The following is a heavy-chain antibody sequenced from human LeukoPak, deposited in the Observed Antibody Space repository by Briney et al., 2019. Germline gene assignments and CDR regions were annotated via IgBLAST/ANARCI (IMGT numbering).Heavy chain of an antibody. D-gene: IGHD1-26*01. Sequence: ASVKVSCKASGYTFTSYAMHWVRQAPGQRLEWMGWINAGNGNTKYSQKFQGSVTITRDTSASTAYMELSSLRSEDTAVYYCARAAALYSGSYYLFWGQGTLVTVSS. CDR2: INAGNGNT. V-gene: IGHV1-3*01. CDR3: ARAAALYSGSYYLF. CDR1: GYTFTSYA. J-gene: IGHJ4*02.